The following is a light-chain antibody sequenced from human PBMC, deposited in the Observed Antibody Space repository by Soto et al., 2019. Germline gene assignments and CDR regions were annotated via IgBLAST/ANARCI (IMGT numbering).Light chain of an antibody. Sequence: EIVLTQSPGTLSLSPGERATLFCRASQSVSNNYLAWYQQQKPGQAPRLLIYGASSRATGVPDRFSGSGSGTAVTLAISSLEPEDFVVYYCQQYGSSSWTFGQGTKVEIK. CDR1: QSVSNNY. CDR3: QQYGSSSWT. J-gene: IGKJ1*01. V-gene: IGKV3-20*01. CDR2: GAS.